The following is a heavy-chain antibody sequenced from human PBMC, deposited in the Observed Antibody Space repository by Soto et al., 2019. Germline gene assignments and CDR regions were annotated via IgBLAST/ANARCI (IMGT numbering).Heavy chain of an antibody. CDR1: GGSVTSGSYY. J-gene: IGHJ4*02. V-gene: IGHV4-61*01. CDR3: AKDQGIAVAVFDY. D-gene: IGHD6-19*01. Sequence: QVQLQESGPGLVKPSETLSLTCTVSGGSVTSGSYYWSWIRQPPGKGLEWIGYIYNSGSTNYNPPLKRRVTISVDTSKRQIALKLSSVTAADTAVYYCAKDQGIAVAVFDYWGRGTLVTVSS. CDR2: IYNSGST.